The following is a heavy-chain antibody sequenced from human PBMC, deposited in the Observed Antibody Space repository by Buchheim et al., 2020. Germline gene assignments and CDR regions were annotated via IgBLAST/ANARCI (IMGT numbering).Heavy chain of an antibody. Sequence: QLQLQESGPGLVKPSETLSLTCTVSGGSISSSSYYWGWIRQPPGKGLEWIGSIYYSGSTYYNPSLKSRVTISVDTSKNQFSLKVSSGTGAGTAGYYCAGGGRMGWGVIGWHGMDVWGQGTT. CDR2: IYYSGST. V-gene: IGHV4-39*01. J-gene: IGHJ6*01. D-gene: IGHD3-10*01. CDR1: GGSISSSSYY. CDR3: AGGGRMGWGVIGWHGMDV.